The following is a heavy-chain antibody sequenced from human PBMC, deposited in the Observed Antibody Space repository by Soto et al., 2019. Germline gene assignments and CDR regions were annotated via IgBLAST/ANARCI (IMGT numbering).Heavy chain of an antibody. CDR1: GGSISSGGYY. J-gene: IGHJ4*02. V-gene: IGHV4-31*03. Sequence: SETLSLTCTVSGGSISSGGYYWSWIRQHPGKGMEWIGYIYYSGSTYYNPSLKSRVNISVDTSKNQFSLKLSSVTAADTAVYYCARRSSGYYSAVFDYWGQGTLVTVSS. D-gene: IGHD3-22*01. CDR2: IYYSGST. CDR3: ARRSSGYYSAVFDY.